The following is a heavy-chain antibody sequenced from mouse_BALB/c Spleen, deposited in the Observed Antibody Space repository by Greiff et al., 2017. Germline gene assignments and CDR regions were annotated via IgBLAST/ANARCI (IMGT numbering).Heavy chain of an antibody. J-gene: IGHJ4*01. CDR1: GFTFSNYW. V-gene: IGHV6-6*02. D-gene: IGHD1-1*01. CDR3: TRSGVGIRYYYAMDY. Sequence: EVKLEESGGGLVQPGGSMKLSCVASGFTFSNYWMNWVRQSPEKGLEWVAEIRLKSNNYATHYAESVKGRFTISRDDSKSSVYLQMNNLRAEDTGIYYCTRSGVGIRYYYAMDYWGQGTSVTVSS. CDR2: IRLKSNNYAT.